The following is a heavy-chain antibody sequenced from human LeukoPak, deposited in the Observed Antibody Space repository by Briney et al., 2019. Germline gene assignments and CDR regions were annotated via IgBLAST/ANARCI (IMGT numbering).Heavy chain of an antibody. J-gene: IGHJ5*02. V-gene: IGHV1-8*03. CDR1: GYTFTSYD. D-gene: IGHD1-20*01. Sequence: GASVKVSCKASGYTFTSYDINWVRQATGQGLEWMGWMNPNSGNTGYAQKFQGRVTITRNTSISTAYMELSSLRSEDTAVYYCARVLADYNWNEGWFDPWGQGTLVTVSS. CDR3: ARVLADYNWNEGWFDP. CDR2: MNPNSGNT.